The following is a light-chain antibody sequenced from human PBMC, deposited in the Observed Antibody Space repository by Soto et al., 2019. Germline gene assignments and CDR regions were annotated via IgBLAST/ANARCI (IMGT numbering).Light chain of an antibody. CDR3: RQYSGSQWT. V-gene: IGKV3-20*01. Sequence: IVLTQSPGTLYLSSGERATLACMASRSFSSNYLAWYHQKPCQAHRLLIYGASSRATGIPDRFSGSASGTDFTFTISSLEPEEFAVYYCRQYSGSQWTCGQGTQVEIK. CDR2: GAS. CDR1: RSFSSNY. J-gene: IGKJ1*01.